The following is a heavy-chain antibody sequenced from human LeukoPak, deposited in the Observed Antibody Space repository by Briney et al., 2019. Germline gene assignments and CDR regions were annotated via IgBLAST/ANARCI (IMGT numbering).Heavy chain of an antibody. D-gene: IGHD3-16*01. CDR1: GGSISSSSYY. V-gene: IGHV3-23*01. CDR2: ISGSGGST. CDR3: AKPPRRGDPTDY. Sequence: DPSETLSLTCTVSGGSISSSSYYWGWIRQPPGKGLEWVSAISGSGGSTYYADSVKGRFTISRDNSKNTLYLQMNSLRAEDTAVYYCAKPPRRGDPTDYWGQGTLVTVSS. J-gene: IGHJ4*02.